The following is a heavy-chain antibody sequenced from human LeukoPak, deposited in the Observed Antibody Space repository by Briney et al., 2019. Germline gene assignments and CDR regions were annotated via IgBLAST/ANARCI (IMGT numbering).Heavy chain of an antibody. CDR2: IRGSGGST. CDR3: AKSSSWTYHYLDY. J-gene: IGHJ4*02. D-gene: IGHD6-13*01. V-gene: IGHV3-23*01. Sequence: PGGSLRLSCAASGFTFSSYAMSWVRQAPGKGLEWASAIRGSGGSTYYADSVKGRFTISRDNSMNTLSLQMNSLRAEDTALYYCAKSSSWTYHYLDYWGQGALVTVSS. CDR1: GFTFSSYA.